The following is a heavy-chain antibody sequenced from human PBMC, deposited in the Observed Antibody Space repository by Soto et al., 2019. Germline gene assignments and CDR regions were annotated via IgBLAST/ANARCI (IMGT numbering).Heavy chain of an antibody. V-gene: IGHV4-31*03. J-gene: IGHJ4*02. Sequence: SETLSLTCTVSGASISSGDYYWSWIRQHPGRGLEWIGYIFYTGGTFYTPSLKSRVTMSVDTSKNQFSLKLTSVTAADTAVYYCARDKITGLLDYWGQRTLVTVSS. CDR3: ARDKITGLLDY. CDR2: IFYTGGT. CDR1: GASISSGDYY. D-gene: IGHD2-8*02.